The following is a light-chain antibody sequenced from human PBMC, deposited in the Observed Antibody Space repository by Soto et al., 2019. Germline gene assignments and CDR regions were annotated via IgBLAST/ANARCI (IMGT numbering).Light chain of an antibody. CDR1: QSLLHSNGYNY. CDR2: GAS. Sequence: DIVMTQSPLSLPVTPGEPASISCRSSQSLLHSNGYNYLDWYQQKPGQAPRLLIYGASSRATGIPDRFSGSGSGTDFTLTINRLEPEDFAVYYCQHYGNSPPSVTFGPGTKVDIK. J-gene: IGKJ3*01. V-gene: IGKV2-28*01. CDR3: QHYGNSPPSVT.